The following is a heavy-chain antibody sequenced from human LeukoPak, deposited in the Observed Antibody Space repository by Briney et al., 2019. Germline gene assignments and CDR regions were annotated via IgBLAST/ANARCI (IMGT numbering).Heavy chain of an antibody. CDR2: IYTSGST. V-gene: IGHV4-61*02. Sequence: SETLSLTCTVSGGSISSGGYYWSWIRQPAGKGLEWIGRIYTSGSTNYNPSLKSRVTMSVDTSKNQFSLKLSSVTAADTAVYYCAREDSSGYYYGAFDIWGQGTMVTVSS. D-gene: IGHD3-22*01. J-gene: IGHJ3*02. CDR1: GGSISSGGYY. CDR3: AREDSSGYYYGAFDI.